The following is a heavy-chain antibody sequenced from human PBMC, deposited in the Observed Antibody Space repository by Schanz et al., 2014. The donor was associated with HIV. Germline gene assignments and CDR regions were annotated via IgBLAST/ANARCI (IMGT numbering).Heavy chain of an antibody. CDR2: IKEDGAGE. V-gene: IGHV3-7*01. CDR1: GSTFTTYY. D-gene: IGHD3-22*01. Sequence: EVHLVESGGGLVQPGGSLRLSCVASGSTFTTYYMSWVRQAPGKGLEWVANIKEDGAGEYYVGSVKGRFTISRDNVKNSVHLQMTNLRADDTAVYYCARDSSIYSSGYPDAFDIWGQGTTVTVSS. CDR3: ARDSSIYSSGYPDAFDI. J-gene: IGHJ3*02.